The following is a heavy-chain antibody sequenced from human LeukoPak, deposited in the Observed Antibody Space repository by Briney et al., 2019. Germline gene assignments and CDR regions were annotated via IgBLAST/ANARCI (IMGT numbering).Heavy chain of an antibody. CDR3: ARDKGITGTTSWY. CDR2: IYYSGST. D-gene: IGHD1-20*01. J-gene: IGHJ4*02. CDR1: GGSISSSSYY. Sequence: SATLSLTCTVSGGSISSSSYYWGWIRQPPGKGLEWIGSIYYSGSTYYNPSLKSRVTISVDTSKNQFSLKLSSVTAADTAVYYCARDKGITGTTSWYWGQGTLVTVSS. V-gene: IGHV4-39*07.